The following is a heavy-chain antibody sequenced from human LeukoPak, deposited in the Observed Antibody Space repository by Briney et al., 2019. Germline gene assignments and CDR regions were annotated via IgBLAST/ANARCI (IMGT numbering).Heavy chain of an antibody. CDR2: ISGNTPTI. CDR3: ARDHNNWNYGVIDL. CDR1: GFRLSDYY. J-gene: IGHJ5*02. D-gene: IGHD1-7*01. Sequence: GGSLRLSCAACGFRLSDYYMSWIRQVPGRGLEWLSYISGNTPTIYYADSVKGRFNISRDNDKNSLYLHMNSLRAEDTAVYYCARDHNNWNYGVIDLWGQGTLVSVCS. V-gene: IGHV3-11*04.